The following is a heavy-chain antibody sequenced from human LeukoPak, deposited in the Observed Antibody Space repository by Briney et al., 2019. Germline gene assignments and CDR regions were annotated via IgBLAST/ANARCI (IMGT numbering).Heavy chain of an antibody. Sequence: GFLRLSCAVSGITLSNYGMSWVRQAPGKGLEWVAGIGGSGAGTNYADSVKGRFTISRDNSKNTLYLQMNSLRVEDTAVYFCAKRGVVIRVILVGFHKEAYYFDSWGQGALVTVSS. D-gene: IGHD3-22*01. CDR2: IGGSGAGT. J-gene: IGHJ4*02. CDR1: GITLSNYG. V-gene: IGHV3-23*01. CDR3: AKRGVVIRVILVGFHKEAYYFDS.